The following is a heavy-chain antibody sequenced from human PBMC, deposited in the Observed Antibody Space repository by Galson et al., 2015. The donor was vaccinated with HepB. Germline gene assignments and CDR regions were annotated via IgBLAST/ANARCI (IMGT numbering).Heavy chain of an antibody. CDR1: GFTFSSYA. CDR3: ARESLLWFGELYFDY. D-gene: IGHD3-10*01. Sequence: SLRLSCAASGFTFSSYAMHWVRQAPGKGLEWVAVISYDGSNKYYADSVKGRFTISRDNSKNTLYLQMNSLRAEDTAVYYCARESLLWFGELYFDYWGQGTLVTVSS. CDR2: ISYDGSNK. V-gene: IGHV3-30*04. J-gene: IGHJ4*02.